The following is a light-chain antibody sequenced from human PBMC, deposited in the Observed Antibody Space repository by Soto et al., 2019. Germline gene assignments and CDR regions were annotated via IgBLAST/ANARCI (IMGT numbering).Light chain of an antibody. CDR3: QQYNSYPLT. Sequence: DIQITQSPSTLSASVGDRVTITCRASQSVSSWLAWFQQKPGKAPKLLIYKASSLESGVPSRFNGSGSGTEFTLTISSLQPDDSATYYCQQYNSYPLTFGGGTKVDI. J-gene: IGKJ4*01. V-gene: IGKV1-5*03. CDR1: QSVSSW. CDR2: KAS.